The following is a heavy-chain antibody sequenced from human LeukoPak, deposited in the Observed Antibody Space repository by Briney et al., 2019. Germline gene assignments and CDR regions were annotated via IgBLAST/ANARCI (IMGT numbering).Heavy chain of an antibody. D-gene: IGHD3-22*01. CDR2: IKQDGSEK. CDR1: GFTFSNAW. CDR3: ARGGVPMITRARYFDL. J-gene: IGHJ2*01. Sequence: PGGSLRLSCAASGFTFSNAWMSWVRQAPGKGLEWVANIKQDGSEKYYVDSVKGRFTISRDNAKNSLYLQMNSLRAEDTAVYYCARGGVPMITRARYFDLWGRGTLVTVSS. V-gene: IGHV3-7*01.